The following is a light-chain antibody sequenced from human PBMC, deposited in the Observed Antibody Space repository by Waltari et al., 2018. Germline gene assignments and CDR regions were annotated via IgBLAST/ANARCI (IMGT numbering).Light chain of an antibody. V-gene: IGLV1-47*01. CDR2: RSN. Sequence: QSVLTQPPSASGTPGQRVTISCSGRSSNIGSNYVYWYQQLPGTAPKLLIYRSNEGYQRIPGQVAGPRSCTSASMATCGPASWSGGDSYCSSWDDSLRWLDGLCGLVFGGGTKLTVL. J-gene: IGLJ3*02. CDR1: SSNIGSNY. CDR3: SSWDDSLRWLDGLCGLV.